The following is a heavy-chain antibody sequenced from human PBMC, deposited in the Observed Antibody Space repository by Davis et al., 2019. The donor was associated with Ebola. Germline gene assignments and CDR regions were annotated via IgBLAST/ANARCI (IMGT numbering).Heavy chain of an antibody. V-gene: IGHV4-61*03. Sequence: SETLSLTCTVSGGSLSSSPYYWSWVRQPPGKGLEWVGYIYYSGTTHYNPSLRGRVTISVDTSKKHFSLKLGSVTAADTAVYYCARGSQWLGPNYWGQGTLVTVSS. D-gene: IGHD6-19*01. J-gene: IGHJ4*02. CDR1: GGSLSSSPYY. CDR3: ARGSQWLGPNY. CDR2: IYYSGTT.